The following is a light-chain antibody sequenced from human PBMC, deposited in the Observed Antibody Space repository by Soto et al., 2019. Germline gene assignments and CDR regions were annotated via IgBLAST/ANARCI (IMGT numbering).Light chain of an antibody. CDR2: GAS. CDR3: QQYGTSPWT. CDR1: QSVSSNY. Sequence: EVVVTQSPGPLSLSPGERATLSCRASQSVSSNYLAWYQQKPGQAPRLLIHGASSRATGIPDRFSGSGSGTDFTLTISRLEPEDFAVYYCQQYGTSPWTFGQGTNVEIK. J-gene: IGKJ1*01. V-gene: IGKV3-20*01.